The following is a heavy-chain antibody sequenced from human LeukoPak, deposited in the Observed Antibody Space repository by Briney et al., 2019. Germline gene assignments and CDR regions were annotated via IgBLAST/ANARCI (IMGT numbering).Heavy chain of an antibody. D-gene: IGHD2-2*02. CDR2: INQDGSQI. V-gene: IGHV3-7*04. CDR1: GFTFSSSY. CDR3: AKGLYM. Sequence: GGSLELSCAASGFTFSSSYMNWVRQIPGKGLEWVANINQDGSQIYHVDSVKGRFTISRDNDKNSLYLQMNSLRAEDTAVYYCAKGLYMGGQGTLVTVSS. J-gene: IGHJ4*02.